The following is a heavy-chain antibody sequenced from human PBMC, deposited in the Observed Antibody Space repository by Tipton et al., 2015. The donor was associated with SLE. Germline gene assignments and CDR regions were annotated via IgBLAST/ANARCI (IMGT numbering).Heavy chain of an antibody. CDR2: IRSKDFGWAT. CDR1: GFTFGDYA. CDR3: SRAEPSIVGYYFDY. Sequence: SLRLSCTASGFTFGDYAMSWVRQAPGKGLEWVGLIRSKDFGWATEYAASVKGRFTVSRDNSKTIAYLQMSSLKTEDTAVYYCSRAEPSIVGYYFDYWGQGTLVTVSS. V-gene: IGHV3-49*04. D-gene: IGHD1-26*01. J-gene: IGHJ4*02.